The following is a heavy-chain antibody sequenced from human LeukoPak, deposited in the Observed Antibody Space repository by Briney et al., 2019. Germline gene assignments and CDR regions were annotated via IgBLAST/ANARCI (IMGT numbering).Heavy chain of an antibody. CDR2: MNPNSGNT. D-gene: IGHD2-2*02. Sequence: GASVKVSCKASGYTFTSYDINWVRQAAGQGLEWMGWMNPNSGNTGYAQKFQGRVTMTRNTSISTAYMELSSLRSEDTAVYYCARNPSAGYCSSTSFYTGGNWFDPWGQGTLVTVCS. V-gene: IGHV1-8*01. CDR3: ARNPSAGYCSSTSFYTGGNWFDP. CDR1: GYTFTSYD. J-gene: IGHJ5*02.